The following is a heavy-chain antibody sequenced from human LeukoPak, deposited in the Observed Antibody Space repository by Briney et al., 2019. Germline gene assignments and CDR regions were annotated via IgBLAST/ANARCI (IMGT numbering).Heavy chain of an antibody. J-gene: IGHJ5*02. D-gene: IGHD6-13*01. CDR2: FDPEDGET. Sequence: ASVKVSCKVSGYTLTELSMHWVRQAPGKGLEWMGGFDPEDGETIYAQKFQGRVTMTEDTSTDTAYMELSSLRSEDTAVYYCATARGRYSSSWYAGGWFDLWGQGTLVTVSS. V-gene: IGHV1-24*01. CDR1: GYTLTELS. CDR3: ATARGRYSSSWYAGGWFDL.